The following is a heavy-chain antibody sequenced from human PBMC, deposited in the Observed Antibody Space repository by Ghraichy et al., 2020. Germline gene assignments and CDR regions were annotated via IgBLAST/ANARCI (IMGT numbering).Heavy chain of an antibody. Sequence: SETLSLTCTVSGVSIDSNYWNWIRQPPGKGLEWIGYIYYNGRTNYSPSLKSRVTISLDTSKNQFSLKLSSVTAADTAVYYCTRAMGNDYGDYENYYFGMDVWGQGTTVTVSS. D-gene: IGHD4-17*01. CDR1: GVSIDSNY. V-gene: IGHV4-59*01. CDR2: IYYNGRT. CDR3: TRAMGNDYGDYENYYFGMDV. J-gene: IGHJ6*02.